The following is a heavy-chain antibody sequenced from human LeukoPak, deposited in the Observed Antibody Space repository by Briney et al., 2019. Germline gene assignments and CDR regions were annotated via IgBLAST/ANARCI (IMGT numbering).Heavy chain of an antibody. CDR1: GYTFTSYD. Sequence: ASVKVSCKASGYTFTSYDINWVRQATGQGLEWMGWMNPNSGNTGYAQKFQGRVTMTRNTSISTAYMELSSLRSEDTAVYYCARGLRYYYDSSGYYYTNWFDPWGQGTLVTVSS. CDR3: ARGLRYYYDSSGYYYTNWFDP. CDR2: MNPNSGNT. V-gene: IGHV1-8*01. J-gene: IGHJ5*02. D-gene: IGHD3-22*01.